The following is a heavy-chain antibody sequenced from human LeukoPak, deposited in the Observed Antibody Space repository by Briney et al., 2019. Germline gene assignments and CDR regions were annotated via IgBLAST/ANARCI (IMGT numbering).Heavy chain of an antibody. J-gene: IGHJ4*02. CDR2: MNPNSGNT. CDR1: GYTFTSYD. CDR3: ASIHRPWLPETYFDY. Sequence: ASVKVSCKASGYTFTSYDINWVRQATGQGLEWMGWMNPNSGNTGYAQKFQGRVTITRNTSISTAYMELSSLRSEDTAVYYCASIHRPWLPETYFDYWGQGTLVTVSS. D-gene: IGHD5-12*01. V-gene: IGHV1-8*03.